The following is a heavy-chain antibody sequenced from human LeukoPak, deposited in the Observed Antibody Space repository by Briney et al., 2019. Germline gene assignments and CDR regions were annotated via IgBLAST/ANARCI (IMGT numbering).Heavy chain of an antibody. CDR2: ISSSSSTI. D-gene: IGHD4-11*01. CDR1: GFTFSSYS. J-gene: IGHJ3*02. V-gene: IGHV3-48*01. CDR3: ARDSDYNAFDI. Sequence: GGSLRLSCAASGFTFSSYSMNWVRQAPGKGLEWVSYISSSSSTIYYADSVKGRFTISRDNAKNSLYLQMNSLRAEDTAVYYCARDSDYNAFDIWGQGTMVTVSS.